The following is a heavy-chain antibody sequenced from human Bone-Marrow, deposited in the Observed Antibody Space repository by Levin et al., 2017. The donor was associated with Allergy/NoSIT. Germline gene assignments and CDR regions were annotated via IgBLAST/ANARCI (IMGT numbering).Heavy chain of an antibody. CDR3: AHRRDYGVNSGYYFDH. J-gene: IGHJ4*02. Sequence: ESGPTLVKPTQTLTLTCSFSGFPLNTSGVGVGWIRQPPGKALEWLALIYGSDDKRYSPSLSSRRSITKDISKNQVVLTMTNVDPVDTATYYCAHRRDYGVNSGYYFDHWGQGTLVSVSS. CDR2: IYGSDDK. D-gene: IGHD4-23*01. V-gene: IGHV2-5*01. CDR1: GFPLNTSGVG.